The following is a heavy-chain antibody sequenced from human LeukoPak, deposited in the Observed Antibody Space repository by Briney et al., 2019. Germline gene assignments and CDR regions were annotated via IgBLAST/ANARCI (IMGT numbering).Heavy chain of an antibody. V-gene: IGHV1-69*02. CDR2: IIPILGIA. J-gene: IGHJ4*02. D-gene: IGHD3-22*01. Sequence: SVKVSCKASGGTFSSYTISWVRQAPGQGLEWMGRIIPILGIASYAQKFQGRVTITADKSTSTAYMELSSLRSEDMAVYHCASSYYDSLGYWGQGTLVTVSS. CDR3: ASSYYDSLGY. CDR1: GGTFSSYT.